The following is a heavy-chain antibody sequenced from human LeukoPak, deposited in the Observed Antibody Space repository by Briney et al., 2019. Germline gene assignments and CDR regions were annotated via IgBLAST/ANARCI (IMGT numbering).Heavy chain of an antibody. J-gene: IGHJ3*02. Sequence: GGSLRLSCAASGFTVSSNEMSWVRQAPGKGLEWVSSISGGNTYYADSRKGRFTISRDNAKNSLYLQMNSLRAEDTAVYYCARDHRGFEAFDIWGQGTMVTVSS. CDR2: ISGGNT. CDR1: GFTVSSNE. V-gene: IGHV3-38-3*01. CDR3: ARDHRGFEAFDI.